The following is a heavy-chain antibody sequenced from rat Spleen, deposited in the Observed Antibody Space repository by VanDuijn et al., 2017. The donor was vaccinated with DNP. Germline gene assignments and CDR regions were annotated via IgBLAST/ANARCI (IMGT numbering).Heavy chain of an antibody. CDR1: GFTFNNYW. CDR3: AREGDYYDGSFVDALDA. J-gene: IGHJ4*01. V-gene: IGHV5-31*01. Sequence: EVQLVESGGGLVQPGRSLKLSCVASGFTFNNYWMTWIRQVPGKGLEWVASITSGGTTNYRDSVKGRFTISRDNAKNTLYLQMDSLRSEDSATYYCAREGDYYDGSFVDALDAWGQGTSVTVSS. CDR2: ITSGGTT. D-gene: IGHD1-12*02.